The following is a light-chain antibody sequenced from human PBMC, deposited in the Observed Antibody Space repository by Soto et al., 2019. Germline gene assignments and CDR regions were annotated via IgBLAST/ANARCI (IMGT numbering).Light chain of an antibody. CDR3: QQYSSSSPT. CDR2: DAC. Sequence: DIQMTQSPSTLSASVGDRVTITCRASQTISIYLAWCQQRPGEAPKLLIYDACTLESGVPARFSGSGSGTEFTLTISSLQPDDFATYYCQQYSSSSPTFGQGTKVEIQ. J-gene: IGKJ1*01. V-gene: IGKV1-5*01. CDR1: QTISIY.